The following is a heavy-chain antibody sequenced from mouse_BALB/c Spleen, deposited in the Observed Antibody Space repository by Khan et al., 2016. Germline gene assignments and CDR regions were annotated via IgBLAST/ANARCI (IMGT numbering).Heavy chain of an antibody. CDR2: IHYSGST. CDR3: ARSYFDY. Sequence: EVPLQESGPDLVKPSQSLSLTCTVTGNSITSGYSWHWIRQFPGNKLEWMGYIHYSGSTNYNPSLKSRISITRDTSKNQFFLQLNSVTPEHTSTYDCARSYFDYWVQGTTLTVSS. V-gene: IGHV3-1*02. J-gene: IGHJ2*01. CDR1: GNSITSGYS.